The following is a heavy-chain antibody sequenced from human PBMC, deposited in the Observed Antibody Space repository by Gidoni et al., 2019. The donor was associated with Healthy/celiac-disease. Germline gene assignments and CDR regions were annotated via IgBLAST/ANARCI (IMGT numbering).Heavy chain of an antibody. CDR1: GYTFTGYY. D-gene: IGHD6-19*01. Sequence: QVQLVQSGAEVKKPGASVMVSCKASGYTFTGYYMHWVRQAHGQGLEWMGWINPNSGGTNYAQKFQGRVTMIRDTSISTAYMELSRLRSDDTAVYYCARVQQWLGAHFDYWGQGTLVTVSS. V-gene: IGHV1-2*02. J-gene: IGHJ4*02. CDR3: ARVQQWLGAHFDY. CDR2: INPNSGGT.